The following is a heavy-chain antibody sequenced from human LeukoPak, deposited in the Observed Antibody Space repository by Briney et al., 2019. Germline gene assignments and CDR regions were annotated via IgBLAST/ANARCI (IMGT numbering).Heavy chain of an antibody. Sequence: GSLRLSCAASGFTFSSSWMNWVRQAPGKGLEWVAKINQDGSEKYYVDSVKGRFTISRDNAKNLLYLQMNSLRVEDTAVYYCARSGLWGRGTLVTVSS. CDR1: GFTFSSSW. V-gene: IGHV3-7*01. CDR2: INQDGSEK. D-gene: IGHD6-25*01. J-gene: IGHJ2*01. CDR3: ARSGL.